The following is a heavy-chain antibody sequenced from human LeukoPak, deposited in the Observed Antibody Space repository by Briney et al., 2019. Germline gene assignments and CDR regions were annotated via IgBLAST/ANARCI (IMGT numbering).Heavy chain of an antibody. J-gene: IGHJ4*02. Sequence: GGSLRLSCAASGFTFSSYWMSWVRQTPGKGLEWVANIKQDGSEKYYVDSVKGRFTISRDNAKNSLYLQMNSLRAEDTAVYYCARDLTRYYYGSGSYHTPFDYWGQGTLVTVSS. D-gene: IGHD3-10*01. V-gene: IGHV3-7*03. CDR2: IKQDGSEK. CDR1: GFTFSSYW. CDR3: ARDLTRYYYGSGSYHTPFDY.